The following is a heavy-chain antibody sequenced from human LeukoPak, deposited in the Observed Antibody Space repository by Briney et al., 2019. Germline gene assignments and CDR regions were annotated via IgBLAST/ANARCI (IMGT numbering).Heavy chain of an antibody. CDR1: GFTFSGYS. CDR3: ATDPWQGRGLLDY. V-gene: IGHV3-21*01. D-gene: IGHD3-10*01. J-gene: IGHJ4*02. CDR2: ISSSTSYI. Sequence: GGSPRLSCVGSGFTFSGYSMNWVRQAPGKGLEWVSSISSSTSYIHYADSVRGRFTISRDNAKSSVYLQMNSLRAEDTAVYYCATDPWQGRGLLDYWGQGTLVTVSS.